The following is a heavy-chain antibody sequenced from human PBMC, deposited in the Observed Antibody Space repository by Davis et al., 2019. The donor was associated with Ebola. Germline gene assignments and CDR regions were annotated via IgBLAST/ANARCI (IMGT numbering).Heavy chain of an antibody. CDR2: IWYDGSNK. Sequence: GESLKISCAASGFTFSSYAMHWVRQAPGKGLEWVAVIWYDGSNKYYADSVKGRFTISRDNSKNTLYLQMNSLRAEDTAVYYCARSYCSSTSCYDDPFDYWGQGTLVTVSS. D-gene: IGHD2-2*01. V-gene: IGHV3-33*08. J-gene: IGHJ4*02. CDR3: ARSYCSSTSCYDDPFDY. CDR1: GFTFSSYA.